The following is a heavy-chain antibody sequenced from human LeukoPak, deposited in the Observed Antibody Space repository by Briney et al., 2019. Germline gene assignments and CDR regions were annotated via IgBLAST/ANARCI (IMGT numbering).Heavy chain of an antibody. CDR2: IYYSGST. CDR3: ARDRLYYGMDV. CDR1: GGSISSGGYY. J-gene: IGHJ6*02. V-gene: IGHV4-31*03. Sequence: SSETLSLTCTVSGGSISSGGYYWSWIRQHPGKGLEWIGYIYYSGSTYYNPSLKSRVTISVDTSKNQFSPKLSSVTAADTAVYYCARDRLYYGMDVWGQGTTVTVSS.